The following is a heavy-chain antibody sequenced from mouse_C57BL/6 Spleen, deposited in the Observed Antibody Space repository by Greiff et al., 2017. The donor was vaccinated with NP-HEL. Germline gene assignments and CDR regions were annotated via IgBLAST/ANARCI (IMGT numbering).Heavy chain of an antibody. CDR1: GYAFSSYW. CDR2: IYPGDGDT. Sequence: LVESGAELVKPGASVKISCKASGYAFSSYWMNWVKQRPGKGLEWIGQIYPGDGDTNYNGKFKGKATLTADKSSSTAYMQLSSLTSEDSAVYFCARSAGKEGYYFDYWGQGTTLTVSS. V-gene: IGHV1-80*01. CDR3: ARSAGKEGYYFDY. J-gene: IGHJ2*01.